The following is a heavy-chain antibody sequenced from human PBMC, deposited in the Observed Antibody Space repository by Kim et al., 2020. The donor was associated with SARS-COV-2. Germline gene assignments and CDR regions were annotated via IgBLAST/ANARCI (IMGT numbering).Heavy chain of an antibody. CDR3: ARGDIVVVPAAILDAFDI. D-gene: IGHD2-2*01. Sequence: TRRVPISVDTTKNQFSLKLSSVTAADTAVYYCARGDIVVVPAAILDAFDIWGQGTMVTVSS. V-gene: IGHV4-34*01. J-gene: IGHJ3*02.